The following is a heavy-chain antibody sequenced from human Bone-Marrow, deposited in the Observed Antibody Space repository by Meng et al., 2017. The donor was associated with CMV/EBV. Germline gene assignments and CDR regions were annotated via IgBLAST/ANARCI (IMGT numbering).Heavy chain of an antibody. CDR3: AREGGYCSSTSCPNWFDP. J-gene: IGHJ5*02. CDR1: GFTFSRYW. Sequence: GESLKISCAASGFTFSRYWMHWVRQAPGKGLVWVSRINSDGSSTSYADSVKGRFTISRDNANNTLYLQVNSLRAEDTAVYYCAREGGYCSSTSCPNWFDPCGQGTLVTFSS. D-gene: IGHD2-2*01. CDR2: INSDGSST. V-gene: IGHV3-74*01.